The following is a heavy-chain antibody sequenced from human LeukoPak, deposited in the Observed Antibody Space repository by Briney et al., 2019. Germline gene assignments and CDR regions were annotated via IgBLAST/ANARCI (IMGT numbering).Heavy chain of an antibody. CDR1: GVSVSTYH. V-gene: IGHV4-59*02. Sequence: SETLSLTCNVSGVSVSTYHWNWIRQRPGKGLEWIGCLSYTGRKDYNPSLKSRVSISLGSSNNHFSLKLTSVTAADTAVYYCTEGYFEPFDHWGQGILVTVSS. CDR2: LSYTGRK. CDR3: TEGYFEPFDH. J-gene: IGHJ4*02. D-gene: IGHD2/OR15-2a*01.